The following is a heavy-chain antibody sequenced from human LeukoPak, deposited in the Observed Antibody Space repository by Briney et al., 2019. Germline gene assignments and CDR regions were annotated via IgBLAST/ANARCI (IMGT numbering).Heavy chain of an antibody. D-gene: IGHD3-9*01. J-gene: IGHJ4*02. V-gene: IGHV1-18*04. CDR2: ISAYNGNT. CDR3: ARDPRYFDWLLPEYYFDY. Sequence: GASVKVSCKASGYTFTGYYMHWVRQAPGQGLEWMGWISAYNGNTNYAQKLQGRVTITTDTSTSTAYMELRSLRSDDTAVYYCARDPRYFDWLLPEYYFDYWGQGTLVTVSS. CDR1: GYTFTGYY.